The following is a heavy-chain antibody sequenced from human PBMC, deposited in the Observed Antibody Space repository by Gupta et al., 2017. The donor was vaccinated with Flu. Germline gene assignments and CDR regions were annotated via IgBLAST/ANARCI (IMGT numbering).Heavy chain of an antibody. CDR2: CYYSGTT. Sequence: GWIRHPPGKGLEWIGSCYYSGTTFYNPSLNRRVTISVDTSNNQFSLRLSYVTAADTAMYYCVRHNDYGDYGGSDSFDIGGQGTMVTVSS. V-gene: IGHV4-39*01. D-gene: IGHD4-17*01. CDR3: VRHNDYGDYGGSDSFDI. J-gene: IGHJ3*02.